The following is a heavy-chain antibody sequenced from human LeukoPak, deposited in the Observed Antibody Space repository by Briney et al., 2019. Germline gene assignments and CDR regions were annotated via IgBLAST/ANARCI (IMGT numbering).Heavy chain of an antibody. CDR3: AKDIAARPRWFDP. CDR1: GFSVSVNY. D-gene: IGHD6-6*01. Sequence: GGSLRLSCAASGFSVSVNYMSWVRQAPGKGLEWVSTLFASGYSTYADSVKGRFTISRDNSKNTLYLEMNGLRTEDTAVYFCAKDIAARPRWFDPWGQGTLVAVSS. CDR2: LFASGYS. J-gene: IGHJ5*02. V-gene: IGHV3-53*01.